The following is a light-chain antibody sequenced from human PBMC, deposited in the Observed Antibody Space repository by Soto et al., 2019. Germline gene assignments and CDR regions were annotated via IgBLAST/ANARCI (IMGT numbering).Light chain of an antibody. CDR1: QSVSSY. Sequence: EIVLTQSPATLSLSPGERATLSCRASQSVSSYLAWYQQKPGQAPRLLIYDASNRATGIPARFSGSGSGTDFTLTISSLEPEDFAVYYCQQRSNWPPLTFGGGTQV. V-gene: IGKV3-11*01. CDR2: DAS. J-gene: IGKJ4*01. CDR3: QQRSNWPPLT.